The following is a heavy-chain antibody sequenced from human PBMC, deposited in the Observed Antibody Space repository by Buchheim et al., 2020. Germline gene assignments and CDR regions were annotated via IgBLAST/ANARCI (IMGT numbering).Heavy chain of an antibody. D-gene: IGHD2-15*01. CDR3: AKTVVFDP. V-gene: IGHV3-23*01. Sequence: EVQLLESGGGLVQPGGCLRLSCAVSGFSSNSYAMSWVRQAAGKGLEWVASISASGGDTSHADSVKGRFSISRDNSNRTLYLPMNSLRSEDTAVYYCAKTVVFDPWGQGTL. CDR2: ISASGGDT. J-gene: IGHJ5*02. CDR1: GFSSNSYA.